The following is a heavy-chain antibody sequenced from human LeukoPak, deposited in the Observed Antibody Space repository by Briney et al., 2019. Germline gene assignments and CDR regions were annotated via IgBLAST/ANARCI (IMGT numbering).Heavy chain of an antibody. CDR2: ISYDGSNK. CDR3: ARDAFQTYCTNGVCHDPYYYYYYMDV. D-gene: IGHD2-8*01. Sequence: GGSLRLSCAASGFTFSSYAMHWVCQAPGKGLEWVAVISYDGSNKYYADSVKGRFTISRDNSKNTLYLQMNSLRAEDTAVYYCARDAFQTYCTNGVCHDPYYYYYYMDVWGKGTTVTVSS. V-gene: IGHV3-30*01. J-gene: IGHJ6*03. CDR1: GFTFSSYA.